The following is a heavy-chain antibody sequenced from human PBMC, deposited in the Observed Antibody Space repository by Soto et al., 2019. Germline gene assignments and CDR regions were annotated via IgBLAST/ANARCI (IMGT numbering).Heavy chain of an antibody. CDR3: ARDAYGSGWFDI. CDR1: GGSLSNYY. D-gene: IGHD6-19*01. J-gene: IGHJ3*02. CDR2: RTDRGST. Sequence: QVQLQQWGAGLLRPSETLSLTCAVYGGSLSNYYWNWIRQFPGKGLEWLGERTDRGSTYYNPPLKSRVTISVDTSKNHFSLRLSSVTAADTAVYYCARDAYGSGWFDIWGQGTMVTVSS. V-gene: IGHV4-34*01.